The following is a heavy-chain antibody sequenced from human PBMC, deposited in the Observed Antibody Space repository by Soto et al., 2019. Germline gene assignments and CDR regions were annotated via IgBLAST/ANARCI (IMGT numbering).Heavy chain of an antibody. V-gene: IGHV1-18*01. CDR2: ISAYNGNT. J-gene: IGHJ6*02. CDR1: GYTFTSYG. CDR3: ARPYPIPYYYGMDV. D-gene: IGHD2-2*01. Sequence: QVQLVQSGAEVKKPGASVKVSCKASGYTFTSYGISWVRQAPGQGLEWMGWISAYNGNTNYAQKPQGRVTMTTDTSTRTAYMDLRSLRSDDTAVYYCARPYPIPYYYGMDVWGQGTTVTVSS.